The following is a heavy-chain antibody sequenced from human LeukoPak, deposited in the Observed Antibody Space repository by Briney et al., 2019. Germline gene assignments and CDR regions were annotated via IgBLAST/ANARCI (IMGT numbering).Heavy chain of an antibody. CDR1: GYTFTSYD. Sequence: ASVKVSCKASGYTFTSYDINWVRQAAGQGLEWMGWMSPNSGNTGYAQKFQGRVTMTRNTSISTAYMELSSLRSEDTAVYYCARYNSGWYLFDYWGQGTLVTVSS. CDR2: MSPNSGNT. CDR3: ARYNSGWYLFDY. V-gene: IGHV1-8*01. D-gene: IGHD6-19*01. J-gene: IGHJ4*02.